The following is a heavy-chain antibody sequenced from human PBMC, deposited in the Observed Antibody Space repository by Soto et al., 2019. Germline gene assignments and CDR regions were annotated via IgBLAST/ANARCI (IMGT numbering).Heavy chain of an antibody. Sequence: PSETLSLTCTVSGGSISSGGYYWSWIRQHPGKGLEWIGYIYYSGSTYYNPSLKSRVTISVDTSKNQFSLTLSSVTAADTAVYYCARDLCSGGSCYPGGDNWFDPWGQGTLVTVSS. CDR1: GGSISSGGYY. CDR3: ARDLCSGGSCYPGGDNWFDP. V-gene: IGHV4-31*03. D-gene: IGHD2-15*01. J-gene: IGHJ5*02. CDR2: IYYSGST.